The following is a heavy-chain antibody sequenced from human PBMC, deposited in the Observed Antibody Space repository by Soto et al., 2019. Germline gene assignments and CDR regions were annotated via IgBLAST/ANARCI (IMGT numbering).Heavy chain of an antibody. CDR1: GGYVTNFRPF. Sequence: SETLYPTCTVSGGYVTNFRPFWSWCRHPTAKGLEWIGYIFYSGNTKYNPSLKSRVIMSVDTSKNQFSLRLSSVTSADTAVYYCARDVGTREGDYENWLDPWGQGTLVTVSA. CDR2: IFYSGNT. J-gene: IGHJ5*02. CDR3: ARDVGTREGDYENWLDP. V-gene: IGHV4-61*01. D-gene: IGHD4-17*01.